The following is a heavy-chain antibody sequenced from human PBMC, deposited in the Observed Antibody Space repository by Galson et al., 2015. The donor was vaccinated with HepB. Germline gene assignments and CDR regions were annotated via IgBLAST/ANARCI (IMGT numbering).Heavy chain of an antibody. D-gene: IGHD6-19*01. Sequence: SLRLSCAASGFTFSSYWMTWVRQAPGRGLEWVANIKQDGSEKYYVDSVKGRFTISRDNAKNSLYLQMSSLRAEDTAVYYCAREIAVAGHAADYWGQGTLVIVSS. CDR2: IKQDGSEK. CDR1: GFTFSSYW. CDR3: AREIAVAGHAADY. V-gene: IGHV3-7*01. J-gene: IGHJ4*02.